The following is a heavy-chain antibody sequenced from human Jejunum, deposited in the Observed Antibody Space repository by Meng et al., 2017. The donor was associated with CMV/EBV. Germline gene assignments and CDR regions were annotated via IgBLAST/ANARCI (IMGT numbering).Heavy chain of an antibody. Sequence: VHRVHAEPEGEKPGASVRVSCKASGYTFGRYGICWVRQAPGQGLEWMGWFVNYVDTYPAPKFQGRVTMTTDTHTNTAFMELRSLTSDDTAVYYCASGTPGRSYCDYWGQGTLVTVSS. J-gene: IGHJ4*02. CDR1: GYTFGRYG. D-gene: IGHD2-15*01. V-gene: IGHV1-18*01. CDR2: FVNYVDT. CDR3: ASGTPGRSYCDY.